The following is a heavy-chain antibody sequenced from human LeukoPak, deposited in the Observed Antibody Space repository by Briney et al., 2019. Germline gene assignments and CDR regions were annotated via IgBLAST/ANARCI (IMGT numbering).Heavy chain of an antibody. CDR3: ARQSDIVATIWFFFDY. J-gene: IGHJ4*02. Sequence: PGGSLRLSCAASGFTFDDYAMHWVRQAPGKGLEWVSGISWNSGSIGYADSVKGRFTISRDNAKNSLYLQMNSLRAEDTALYYCARQSDIVATIWFFFDYWGQGTLVTVSS. CDR1: GFTFDDYA. CDR2: ISWNSGSI. D-gene: IGHD5-12*01. V-gene: IGHV3-9*01.